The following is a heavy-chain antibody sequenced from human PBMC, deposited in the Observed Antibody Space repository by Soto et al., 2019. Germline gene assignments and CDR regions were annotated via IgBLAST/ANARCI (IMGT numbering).Heavy chain of an antibody. V-gene: IGHV1-69*13. CDR1: GGTFSSYA. CDR3: AADRWIFEWLEVLPGTKNHGFDI. CDR2: IIPIFGTA. J-gene: IGHJ3*02. Sequence: GASVKVSCKASGGTFSSYAISWVRRAPGQGLEWMGGIIPIFGTANYAQKFQGRVTITADESTSTAYMELSSLRSEDTAVYYCAADRWIFEWLEVLPGTKNHGFDIWGQGTMVTVSS. D-gene: IGHD2-15*01.